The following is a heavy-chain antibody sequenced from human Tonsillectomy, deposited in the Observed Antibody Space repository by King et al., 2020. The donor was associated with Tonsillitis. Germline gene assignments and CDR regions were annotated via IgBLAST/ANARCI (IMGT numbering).Heavy chain of an antibody. CDR2: ISWNSGSI. V-gene: IGHV3-9*01. Sequence: VQLVESGGGLVQPGRSLRLSCAGSGFTFDDYTMHWVRQAPGKGLEWVSGISWNSGSIGYADSVKGRFTISRDNAKKPLYLQMNSLRAEDTALYYCAKDIEGYSYGSPFDYWGQGTLVTVSS. J-gene: IGHJ4*02. CDR1: GFTFDDYT. D-gene: IGHD5-18*01. CDR3: AKDIEGYSYGSPFDY.